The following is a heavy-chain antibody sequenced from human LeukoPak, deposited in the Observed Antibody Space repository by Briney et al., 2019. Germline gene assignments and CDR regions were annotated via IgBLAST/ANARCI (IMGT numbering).Heavy chain of an antibody. D-gene: IGHD6-13*01. CDR1: GGSISSYY. V-gene: IGHV4-59*01. CDR3: ARSSESMIAAAGTWVFDY. Sequence: SSETLSLTCTVSGGSISSYYWSWIRQPPGKGLVWIGYIYYSGSTNYNPSLKSRVTISVDTSKNQFSLKLSSVTAADTAVYYCARSSESMIAAAGTWVFDYWGQGTLVIVSS. CDR2: IYYSGST. J-gene: IGHJ4*02.